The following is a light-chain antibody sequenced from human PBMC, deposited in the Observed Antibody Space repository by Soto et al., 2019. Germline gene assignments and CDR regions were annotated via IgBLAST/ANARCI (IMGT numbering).Light chain of an antibody. CDR3: QQYDTWPIP. CDR1: QSVSSN. Sequence: EIVMTQSPSTLSVSPGERATLSCRASQSVSSNLAWYQQKPGQAPRLLIYAASSRATDIPGRFSGSGSGTEFTLSINSLQSEDFAVYYCQQYDTWPIPFGQGTRLEV. V-gene: IGKV3-15*01. CDR2: AAS. J-gene: IGKJ5*01.